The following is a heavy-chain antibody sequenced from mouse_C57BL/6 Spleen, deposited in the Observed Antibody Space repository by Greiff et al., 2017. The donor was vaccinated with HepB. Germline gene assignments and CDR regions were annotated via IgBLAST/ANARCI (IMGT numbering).Heavy chain of an antibody. D-gene: IGHD1-1*01. CDR1: GYTLTSYW. V-gene: IGHV1-72*01. CDR3: ARGSRDYFDY. Sequence: QVQLQQPGAELVKPGASVKLSCKASGYTLTSYWMHWVKQRPGRGLGWIGRIDPNSGGTKYNEKFKSKATLTVDKPSSTAYMQLSSLTSEDSAVYYCARGSRDYFDYWGQGTTLTVSS. J-gene: IGHJ2*01. CDR2: IDPNSGGT.